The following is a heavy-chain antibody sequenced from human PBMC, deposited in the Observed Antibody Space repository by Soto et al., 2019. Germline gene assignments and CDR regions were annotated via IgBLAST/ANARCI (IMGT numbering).Heavy chain of an antibody. D-gene: IGHD3-22*01. CDR3: ARAWYYYDSSGQVFDY. V-gene: IGHV4-34*01. CDR2: INHSGST. J-gene: IGHJ4*02. Sequence: SETLSLTCAVYGGSFSGYYWSWIRQPPGKGLEWIGEINHSGSTNYNPSLKSRVTISVDTSKNQFSLKLSSVTAADTAVYYCARAWYYYDSSGQVFDYWGQGTLVTVSS. CDR1: GGSFSGYY.